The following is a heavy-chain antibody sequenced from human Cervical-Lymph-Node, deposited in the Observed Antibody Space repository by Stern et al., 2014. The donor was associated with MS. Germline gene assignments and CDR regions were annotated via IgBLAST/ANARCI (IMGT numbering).Heavy chain of an antibody. Sequence: QVQPVESGPGLVKPSETLSLRCTVSGGSLIGYYWSWIRQPPGKGLEWIGYIYDSGNANYNSSLKSRATMSVDTSKNQFSLRLSSVTAADTAVYYCARDYGSGDIDYGMDVWGQGTTVIVTS. V-gene: IGHV4-59*01. CDR2: IYDSGNA. CDR3: ARDYGSGDIDYGMDV. CDR1: GGSLIGYY. J-gene: IGHJ6*02. D-gene: IGHD3-10*01.